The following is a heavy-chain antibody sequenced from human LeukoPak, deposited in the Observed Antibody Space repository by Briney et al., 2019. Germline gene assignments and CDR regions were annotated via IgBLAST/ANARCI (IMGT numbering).Heavy chain of an antibody. CDR3: AKLLLWFGELGYYMDV. CDR1: GFTFSSYG. Sequence: GGSLRLSCAASGFTFSSYGMHWVRQAPGKGLEWVAFIRYDGSNKYYADSVKGRFTISRDNSKNTLYLQMNSLRAEDTAVYYCAKLLLWFGELGYYMDVWGKGTTVTISS. V-gene: IGHV3-30*02. J-gene: IGHJ6*03. D-gene: IGHD3-10*01. CDR2: IRYDGSNK.